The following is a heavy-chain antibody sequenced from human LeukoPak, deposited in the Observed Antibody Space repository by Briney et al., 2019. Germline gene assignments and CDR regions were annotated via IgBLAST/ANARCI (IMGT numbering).Heavy chain of an antibody. CDR2: IKKDGSEK. Sequence: GGSLRLSRGASGFIFSNYWMSWVRQAPGKGLEWVANIKKDGSEKYYVDSVKGRFTISRDNAKNSLYLQMNSLRAEDTAVYYCARDVSGGYWGQGTLVTVSS. D-gene: IGHD3-10*01. CDR3: ARDVSGGY. V-gene: IGHV3-7*01. J-gene: IGHJ4*02. CDR1: GFIFSNYW.